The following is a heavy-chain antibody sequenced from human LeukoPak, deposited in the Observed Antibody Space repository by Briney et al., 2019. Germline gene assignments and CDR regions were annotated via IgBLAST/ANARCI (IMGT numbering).Heavy chain of an antibody. CDR3: VKRYSSSWYSDY. V-gene: IGHV3-30*18. J-gene: IGHJ4*02. D-gene: IGHD6-13*01. Sequence: QAGGSLRLSCAASGFTFSSYGMPWVRQAPGKGLEWVAVISYDGSNKYYADSVKGRFTISRDNSKNTLYLQMNSLRAEDTAVYYCVKRYSSSWYSDYWGQGTLVTVSS. CDR2: ISYDGSNK. CDR1: GFTFSSYG.